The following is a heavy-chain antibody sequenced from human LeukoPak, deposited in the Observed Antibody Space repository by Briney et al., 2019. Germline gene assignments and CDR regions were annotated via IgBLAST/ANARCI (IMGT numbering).Heavy chain of an antibody. V-gene: IGHV4-34*01. CDR2: INHSGST. Sequence: SETLSLTCAVYGGSFSGYYWSWIRQPPGKGLEWIGEINHSGSTNYNPSLKGRVTISVDTSKNQFSLKLISVTAADTAVYYCARGTLYSGWSYYLDYWGQGTLVTVSS. CDR3: ARGTLYSGWSYYLDY. D-gene: IGHD6-19*01. CDR1: GGSFSGYY. J-gene: IGHJ4*02.